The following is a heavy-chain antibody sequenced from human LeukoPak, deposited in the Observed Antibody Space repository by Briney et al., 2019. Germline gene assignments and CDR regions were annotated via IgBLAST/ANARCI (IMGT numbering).Heavy chain of an antibody. CDR3: ARGADSSGYQLPFDY. Sequence: SETLSLTCTVSGGSIRSYYWSWIRQPAGKGLEWIGRIYTSGSTNYNPSLKSRVTMSVDTSKNQFSLKLSSVTAADTAVYYCARGADSSGYQLPFDYWGQGTLVTVSS. CDR2: IYTSGST. J-gene: IGHJ4*02. D-gene: IGHD3-22*01. CDR1: GGSIRSYY. V-gene: IGHV4-4*07.